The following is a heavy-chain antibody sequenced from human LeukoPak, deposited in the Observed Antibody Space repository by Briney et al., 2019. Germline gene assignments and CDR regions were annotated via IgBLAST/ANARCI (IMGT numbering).Heavy chain of an antibody. D-gene: IGHD1-26*01. J-gene: IGHJ4*02. CDR3: ATLVYSGSRYHFDT. CDR1: NGAVKTYY. Sequence: PSETLSLTCSVSNGAVKTYYWTWIRQPPGPGLEWIGNFLYSGTTTYRASLDSRLIISVDNSKNTVSLRLFSVTAADTAVYYCATLVYSGSRYHFDTWGQGTLVTVSS. CDR2: FLYSGTT. V-gene: IGHV4-59*02.